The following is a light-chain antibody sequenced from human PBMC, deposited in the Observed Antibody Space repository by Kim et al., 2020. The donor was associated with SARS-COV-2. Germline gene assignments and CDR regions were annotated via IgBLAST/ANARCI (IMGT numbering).Light chain of an antibody. J-gene: IGLJ2*01. CDR3: ASYAGGADVQ. Sequence: SFPLSFAGTGSAPIFYDFVSWYQQYPRKAPKLLVFDVSKRPSGVPDRFSGSKSGSTASLTVSGLQADDEYYYYCASYAGGADVQFGGGTQLTFL. CDR2: DVS. V-gene: IGLV2-8*01. CDR1: GSAPIFYDF.